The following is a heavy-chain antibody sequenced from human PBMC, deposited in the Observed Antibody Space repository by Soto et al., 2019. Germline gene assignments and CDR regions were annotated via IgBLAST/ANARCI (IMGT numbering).Heavy chain of an antibody. D-gene: IGHD6-13*01. Sequence: GASVKVSCKTSGYTFTNYGISLVRQAPGQGLEWMGWISAHTGNTNYAQKFQGRVTMTTDTSTSTAYMELRSLRSDDTAVYYCARVLGYNSSWWRHTAFDIWGQGTMVTVSS. CDR3: ARVLGYNSSWWRHTAFDI. V-gene: IGHV1-18*01. J-gene: IGHJ3*02. CDR1: GYTFTNYG. CDR2: ISAHTGNT.